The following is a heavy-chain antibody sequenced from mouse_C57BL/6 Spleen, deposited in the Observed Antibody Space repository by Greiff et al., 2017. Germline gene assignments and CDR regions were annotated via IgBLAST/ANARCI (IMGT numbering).Heavy chain of an antibody. CDR3: ARSGIYYYGSSPDY. D-gene: IGHD1-1*01. Sequence: QVQLQQSGAELVMPGASVKLSCKASGYTFTSYWMHWVKQRPGQGLEWIGEIDPSDSYTNYNQKFKGKSTLTVDKSSSTAYMQLSSLTSEDSAVYYCARSGIYYYGSSPDYWGQGTTLTVSS. J-gene: IGHJ2*01. CDR2: IDPSDSYT. V-gene: IGHV1-69*01. CDR1: GYTFTSYW.